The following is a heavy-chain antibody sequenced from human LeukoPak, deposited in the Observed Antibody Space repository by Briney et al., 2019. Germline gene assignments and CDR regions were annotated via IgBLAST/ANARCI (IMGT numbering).Heavy chain of an antibody. D-gene: IGHD7-27*01. J-gene: IGHJ4*02. V-gene: IGHV1-69*04. CDR2: IIPILGIA. CDR1: GGTFSSYA. Sequence: GSSVKVSCKASGGTFSSYAISWVRQAPGQGLEWMGRIIPILGIANYAQKFQGRVTITADKSTSTAYMELSSLRSEDTAVYYCARGPPNWGIDYWGQGTLVTVSS. CDR3: ARGPPNWGIDY.